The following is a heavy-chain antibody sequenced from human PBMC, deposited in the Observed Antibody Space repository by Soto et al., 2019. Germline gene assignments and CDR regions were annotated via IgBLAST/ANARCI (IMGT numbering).Heavy chain of an antibody. CDR3: ARTLSDSSGFDY. D-gene: IGHD3-22*01. CDR1: GVSISTNNW. V-gene: IGHV4-4*02. CDR2: IYHTGST. Sequence: QVQLQESGPGLVKPSGTVSLTCAVSGVSISTNNWWTWVRQPPGKGLEWIGEIYHTGSTNHNPSLKKRVIISVDMSKNQVSLKLSSVTAADTALYYCARTLSDSSGFDYWGQGTLVSVSS. J-gene: IGHJ4*02.